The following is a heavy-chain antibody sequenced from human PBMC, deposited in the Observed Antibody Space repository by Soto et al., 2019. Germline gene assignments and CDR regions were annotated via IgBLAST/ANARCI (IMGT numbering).Heavy chain of an antibody. D-gene: IGHD3-10*01. V-gene: IGHV3-23*01. CDR2: ISGTGGGT. CDR1: GFTFSSYA. CDR3: AREPTYYYGSGTGNWFDP. Sequence: EVQLLESGGGLVQPGGSLRLSCAASGFTFSSYAMSWVRQAPGKGLERVSAISGTGGGTYYAVSVQGRFTISRDNSKNTLYLQMNSLTAEDTAVYYCAREPTYYYGSGTGNWFDPWGQGTLVTVSS. J-gene: IGHJ5*02.